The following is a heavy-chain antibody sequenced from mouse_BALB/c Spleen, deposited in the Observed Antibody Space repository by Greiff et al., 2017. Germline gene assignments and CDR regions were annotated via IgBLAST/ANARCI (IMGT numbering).Heavy chain of an antibody. Sequence: EVQGVESGGDLVKPGGSLKLSCAASGFTFSSYGMSWVRQTPDKRLEWVATISSGGSYTYYPDSVKGRFTISRDNAKNTLYLQMSSLKSEDTAMYYCARQQYVNYEDYAMDYWGQGTSVTVSS. D-gene: IGHD2-10*02. CDR2: ISSGGSYT. V-gene: IGHV5-6*01. CDR1: GFTFSSYG. J-gene: IGHJ4*01. CDR3: ARQQYVNYEDYAMDY.